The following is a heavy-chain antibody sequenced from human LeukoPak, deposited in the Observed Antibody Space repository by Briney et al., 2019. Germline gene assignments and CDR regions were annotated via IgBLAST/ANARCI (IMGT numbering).Heavy chain of an antibody. Sequence: PGGSLRLSCAASGFTFSSYAMHWVRQAPGKGLEWVANIKQDGSEKYYVDSVKGRFTISRDNAKNSLYLQMNSLRAEDTAVYYCARDHVAERGGYWGQGTLVTVSS. V-gene: IGHV3-7*01. D-gene: IGHD6-13*01. J-gene: IGHJ4*02. CDR2: IKQDGSEK. CDR3: ARDHVAERGGY. CDR1: GFTFSSYA.